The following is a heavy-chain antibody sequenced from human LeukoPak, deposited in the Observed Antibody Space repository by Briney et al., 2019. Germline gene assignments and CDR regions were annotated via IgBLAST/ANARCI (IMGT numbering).Heavy chain of an antibody. CDR3: AMTGIWSAANWFDP. D-gene: IGHD3-10*01. J-gene: IGHJ5*02. CDR1: GGSISSGDYY. Sequence: SETLSLTCTVSGGSISSGDYYWSWIRQPPGKGLEWIGYIYYSGSTYYNPSLKSRVTMSVDTSKNQFSLKLSSVTAADTAVYYCAMTGIWSAANWFDPWGQGTLVTVSS. CDR2: IYYSGST. V-gene: IGHV4-30-4*01.